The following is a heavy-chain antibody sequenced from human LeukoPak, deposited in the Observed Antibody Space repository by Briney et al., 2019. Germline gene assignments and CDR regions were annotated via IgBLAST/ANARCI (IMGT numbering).Heavy chain of an antibody. CDR3: ARADYGDPGAISDY. Sequence: PSETLSLTCAVYGGSFSGYYWSWIRQPPGKGLEWIGEINHSGSTNYNPSLKSRVTISVDTSKNQFSLKLSSVTAADTAVYYCARADYGDPGAISDYWGQGTLVTVSS. D-gene: IGHD4-17*01. CDR2: INHSGST. V-gene: IGHV4-34*01. J-gene: IGHJ4*02. CDR1: GGSFSGYY.